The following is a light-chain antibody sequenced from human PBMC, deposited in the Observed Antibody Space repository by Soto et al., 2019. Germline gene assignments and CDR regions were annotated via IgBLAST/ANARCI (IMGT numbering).Light chain of an antibody. CDR2: GAS. J-gene: IGKJ1*01. CDR3: QQYNNWPWT. Sequence: EKVKKQSPAPLSVFPGGRATPSRRASQSVSSNLAWYQQKPGQAPRLLIYGASTRATGIPARFSGSGSGTEFTLTISSLQSEDFAVYYCQQYNNWPWTFGQGTKVDIK. CDR1: QSVSSN. V-gene: IGKV3-15*01.